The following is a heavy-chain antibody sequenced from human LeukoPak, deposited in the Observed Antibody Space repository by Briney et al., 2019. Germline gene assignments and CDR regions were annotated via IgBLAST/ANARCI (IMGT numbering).Heavy chain of an antibody. Sequence: GASVKVSCKASGYTFTSFYMHWVRQAPRQGLEWMGIFNPNGGSTTYAQKFQGRVTMTRDTSTSIVYMELSSLGSEDTAVYYCARAGENYYDFCYWGRGTLVTVSS. J-gene: IGHJ4*02. CDR3: ARAGENYYDFCY. V-gene: IGHV1-46*01. D-gene: IGHD1-26*01. CDR1: GYTFTSFY. CDR2: FNPNGGST.